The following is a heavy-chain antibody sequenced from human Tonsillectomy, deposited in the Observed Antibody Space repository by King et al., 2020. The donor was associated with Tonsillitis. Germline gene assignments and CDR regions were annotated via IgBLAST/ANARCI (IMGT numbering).Heavy chain of an antibody. Sequence: VQLVESGGGVVQPGRSLRLSCAASGFTFSIYGMHWVRQAPGKGLEWVAVIWYDGSNKYYADPVKGRFTISRDNSKNTLYLQMNSLRAEDTAVYYCARDNWGASYFDYWGQGTLVTVSS. CDR2: IWYDGSNK. J-gene: IGHJ4*02. V-gene: IGHV3-33*01. CDR1: GFTFSIYG. CDR3: ARDNWGASYFDY. D-gene: IGHD7-27*01.